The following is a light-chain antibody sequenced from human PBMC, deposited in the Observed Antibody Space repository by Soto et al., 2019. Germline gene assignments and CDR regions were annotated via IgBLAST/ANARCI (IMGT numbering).Light chain of an antibody. Sequence: EIVMTQSPATLSVSPGERATLSCRASQSVSSNLAWYQQKPGQAPRLLIQGASTRATGIPARFSGSGSGTEFTLTISSLQSEDFAVYYCQQYNNWPLYTFGQGTKLEIQ. V-gene: IGKV3-15*01. CDR3: QQYNNWPLYT. CDR1: QSVSSN. J-gene: IGKJ2*01. CDR2: GAS.